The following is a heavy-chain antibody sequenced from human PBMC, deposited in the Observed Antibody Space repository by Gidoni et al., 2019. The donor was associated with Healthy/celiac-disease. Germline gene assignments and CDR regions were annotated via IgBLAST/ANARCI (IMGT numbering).Heavy chain of an antibody. D-gene: IGHD2-21*02. CDR1: GGSISSSSYY. Sequence: QLQLQESGPGLVKPSETLSLTCTVSGGSISSSSYYWGWIRQPPGKGLEWIGSISYSGSTYYNPSLKSRVTISVDTSKNQFSLKLSSVTAADTAVYYCARHFCGGDCYSSPYWYFDLWGRGTLVTVSS. J-gene: IGHJ2*01. CDR2: ISYSGST. V-gene: IGHV4-39*01. CDR3: ARHFCGGDCYSSPYWYFDL.